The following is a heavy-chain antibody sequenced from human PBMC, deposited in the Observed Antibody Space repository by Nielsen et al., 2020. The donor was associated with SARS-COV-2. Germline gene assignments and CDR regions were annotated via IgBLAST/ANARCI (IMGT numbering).Heavy chain of an antibody. CDR3: ARGGISWYYYGMDV. CDR2: SYYRPKWNY. J-gene: IGHJ6*02. D-gene: IGHD1-26*01. V-gene: IGHV6-1*01. CDR1: GDSVSRNSLSANSPA. Sequence: SQTLSLTCAISGDSVSRNSLSANSPAWNWIRQSPSRGLEWLGRSYYRPKWNYDYAASVRGRITITPDTSKNQFSLHLTSVSPEDTAVYYCARGGISWYYYGMDVWGLGTTVTVSS.